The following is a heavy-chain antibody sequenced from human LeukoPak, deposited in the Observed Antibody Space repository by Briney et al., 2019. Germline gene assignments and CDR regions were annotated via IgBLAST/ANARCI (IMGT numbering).Heavy chain of an antibody. D-gene: IGHD7-27*01. V-gene: IGHV3-30*02. CDR2: IQYGGSNK. CDR1: GFTFSSYG. J-gene: IGHJ5*02. Sequence: PGGSLRLSCAASGFTFSSYGMHWVRQAPGKGLEWVAFIQYGGSNKYYADSVKGRFTISRDNSKNTLYLQMNSLRPEDTAVYYCAKDLQTWASNWFDPWGQGTLVTVSS. CDR3: AKDLQTWASNWFDP.